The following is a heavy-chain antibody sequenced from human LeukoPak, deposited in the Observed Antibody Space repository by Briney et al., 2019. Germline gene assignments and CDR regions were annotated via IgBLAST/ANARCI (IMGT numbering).Heavy chain of an antibody. CDR1: GFTFSSYS. CDR2: ISSSSSYI. CDR3: ARARRSMENDY. D-gene: IGHD1-1*01. Sequence: GGSLRLSCAASGFTFSSYSMNWVRQAPGKGLEWVSSISSSSSYIYYADSVKGRFTISRDNAKNSLYLQVNSLRAEDTAVYYCARARRSMENDYWGQGTLVTVSS. V-gene: IGHV3-21*01. J-gene: IGHJ4*02.